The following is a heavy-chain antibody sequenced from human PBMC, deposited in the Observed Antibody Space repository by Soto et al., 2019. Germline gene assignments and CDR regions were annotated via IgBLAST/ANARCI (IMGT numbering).Heavy chain of an antibody. J-gene: IGHJ5*02. Sequence: QVQLVQSGAEVKKPGSSVKVSCKASGITCSSYAMHWVRQAPGQRLEWMGWINAGNGDTRYSQIFQGRVTLTRDTSASTVYLDLSSLRSEDTAIYYCARAISGYVTCGQGTLVTVSS. CDR1: GITCSSYA. V-gene: IGHV1-3*01. CDR3: ARAISGYVT. CDR2: INAGNGDT. D-gene: IGHD5-12*01.